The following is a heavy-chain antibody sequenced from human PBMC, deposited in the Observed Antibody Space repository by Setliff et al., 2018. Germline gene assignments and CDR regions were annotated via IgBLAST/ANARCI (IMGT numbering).Heavy chain of an antibody. CDR3: ARGYSGYDYLKPFDY. V-gene: IGHV4-39*01. CDR2: IYYSGST. J-gene: IGHJ4*02. D-gene: IGHD5-12*01. CDR1: GGSISSSSYY. Sequence: KASETLSLTCTVPGGSISSSSYYWGWIRQPPGKGLEWIGSIYYSGSTYYNPSLKSRVTISVDTSKNQFSLKLSSVTAADTAVYYCARGYSGYDYLKPFDYWGQGTLVTVSS.